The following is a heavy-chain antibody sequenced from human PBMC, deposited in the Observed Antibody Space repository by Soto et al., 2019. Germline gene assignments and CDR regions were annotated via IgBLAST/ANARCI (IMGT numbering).Heavy chain of an antibody. CDR1: GGSVSSGNYY. J-gene: IGHJ4*02. D-gene: IGHD3-16*01. CDR2: IHYSGST. V-gene: IGHV4-61*01. Sequence: QVQLQESGPGLVKPSETLSLNCSVSGGSVSSGNYYWSWIRQPPGKGLEWIAFIHYSGSTNYNPSLKSRVTISADMTKTQFSLRMSSVTAADTAVYFCARASPDGMGSMDYWGQGSLVTVSS. CDR3: ARASPDGMGSMDY.